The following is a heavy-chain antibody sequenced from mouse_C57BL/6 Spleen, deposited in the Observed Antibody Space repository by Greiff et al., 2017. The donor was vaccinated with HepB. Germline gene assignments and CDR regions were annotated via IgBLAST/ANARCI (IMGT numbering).Heavy chain of an antibody. CDR2: INPNYGTT. J-gene: IGHJ1*03. Sequence: LVESGPELVKPGASVKISCKASGYSFTDYNMNWVKQSNGKSLEWIGVINPNYGTTSYNQKFKGKATLTVDQSSSTAYMQLNSLTSEDSAVYYCAREFSYYGSSYGYFDVWGTGTTVTVSS. CDR3: AREFSYYGSSYGYFDV. D-gene: IGHD1-1*01. CDR1: GYSFTDYN. V-gene: IGHV1-39*01.